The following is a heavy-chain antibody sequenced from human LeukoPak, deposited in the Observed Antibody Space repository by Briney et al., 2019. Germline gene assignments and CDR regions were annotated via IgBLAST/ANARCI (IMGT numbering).Heavy chain of an antibody. CDR2: ISGSGSSK. CDR3: TKGTIWLPFDY. D-gene: IGHD5-18*01. J-gene: IGHJ4*02. Sequence: GGSLRLSCAASGFTFCNYAVSWARQAPGQGLEWVSAISGSGSSKYYADSVKGRFTISRDNSKNTLYLQMNSLGAEDTAVYYCTKGTIWLPFDYWGQGTLVTVSS. CDR1: GFTFCNYA. V-gene: IGHV3-23*01.